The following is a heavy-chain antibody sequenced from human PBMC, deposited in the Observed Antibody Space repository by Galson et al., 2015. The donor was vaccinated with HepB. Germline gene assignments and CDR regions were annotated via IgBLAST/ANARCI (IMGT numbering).Heavy chain of an antibody. V-gene: IGHV3-30*18. J-gene: IGHJ4*02. CDR3: AKDPYLYSALAGTMAGFDY. Sequence: LRLSCAASGFTFSNYGMHWVRQAPGKGLEWVAVISYDGSNKYYADSVKGRFTISRDNSKNTLYLQMNSLRAEDTALYYCAKDPYLYSALAGTMAGFDYWGQGTLVTASS. CDR2: ISYDGSNK. CDR1: GFTFSNYG. D-gene: IGHD6-19*01.